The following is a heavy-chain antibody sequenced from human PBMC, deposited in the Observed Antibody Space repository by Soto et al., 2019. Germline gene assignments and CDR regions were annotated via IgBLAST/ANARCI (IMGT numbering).Heavy chain of an antibody. D-gene: IGHD3-3*01. CDR3: ARDAKVFGVISNPYDY. J-gene: IGHJ4*02. CDR1: GYAFTNYG. CDR2: INGGTGHT. V-gene: IGHV1-3*01. Sequence: VASVPVSCKASGYAFTNYGLHWVRPAPGQRPEWMGWINGGTGHTQFSERLQGRATITRDTAASTAYMELTSLRSEDTAVYYCARDAKVFGVISNPYDYWGQGTLVTVS.